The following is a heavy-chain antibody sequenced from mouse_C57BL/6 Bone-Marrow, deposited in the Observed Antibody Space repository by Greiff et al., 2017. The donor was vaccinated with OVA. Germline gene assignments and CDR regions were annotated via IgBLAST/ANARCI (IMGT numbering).Heavy chain of an antibody. CDR1: GYTFTSYW. V-gene: IGHV1-64*01. CDR2: IHPNSGST. Sequence: VQLQQSGAELVKPGASVKLSCKASGYTFTSYWMHWVKQRPGQGLEWIGMIHPNSGSTNYNEKFKSKATLTVDKSSSTAYMKLSRLESDGSADYNSARELLRDSYAMDYWGQGTSVTVSS. J-gene: IGHJ4*01. CDR3: ARELLRDSYAMDY. D-gene: IGHD1-1*01.